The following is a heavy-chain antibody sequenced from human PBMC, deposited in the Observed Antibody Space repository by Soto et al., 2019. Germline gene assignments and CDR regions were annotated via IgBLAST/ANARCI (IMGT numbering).Heavy chain of an antibody. J-gene: IGHJ4*02. CDR3: VGGQYEFDY. D-gene: IGHD3-10*01. V-gene: IGHV3-30*03. CDR2: ISYDGSDK. Sequence: QVQLVESGGGVVQPGRSLRLSCAASGFPFTSYGMHWVREGPDKGLEWVAIISYDGSDKYYADTVKGRFTISRDNSKNTLYLQMNSLRPEDTALYYCVGGQYEFDYRGQGTLVIVSA. CDR1: GFPFTSYG.